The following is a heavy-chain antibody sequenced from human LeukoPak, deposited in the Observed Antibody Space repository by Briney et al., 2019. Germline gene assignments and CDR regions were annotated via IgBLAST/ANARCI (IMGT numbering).Heavy chain of an antibody. CDR1: GFTFSGYA. J-gene: IGHJ4*02. V-gene: IGHV3-64D*09. CDR3: VKDHGYSSAWYVRGLDY. Sequence: GGSLRLSCSASGFTFSGYAMHWVRQAPGKGLEYVSAISSSGINTHYADSVKGRFTISRDNSKNTLTLQMSSLSAEDTAVYYCVKDHGYSSAWYVRGLDYRGQGILVTVSS. D-gene: IGHD6-19*01. CDR2: ISSSGINT.